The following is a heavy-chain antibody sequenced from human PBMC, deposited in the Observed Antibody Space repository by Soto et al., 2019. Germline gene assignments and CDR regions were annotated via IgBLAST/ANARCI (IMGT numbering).Heavy chain of an antibody. V-gene: IGHV4-34*12. J-gene: IGHJ4*02. CDR2: VIHTGRT. CDR3: ERSHKSSDFPYYFDC. D-gene: IGHD2-21*02. CDR1: ARSFSGYY. Sequence: SETLSLTCTVYARSFSGYYWSWIRQPPGKGLEWIWEVIHTGRTNYNPSLKGRVTISVDTSKNQFSLNLSSVTAADTAVYYCERSHKSSDFPYYFDCWGQGTQVTVSS.